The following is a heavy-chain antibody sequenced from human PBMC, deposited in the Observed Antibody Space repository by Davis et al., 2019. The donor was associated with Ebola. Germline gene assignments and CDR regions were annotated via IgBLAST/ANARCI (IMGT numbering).Heavy chain of an antibody. D-gene: IGHD1-1*01. J-gene: IGHJ4*02. Sequence: ESLKISCAASGFTFSSYWMSWIRQPPGKGLEWIGEINHSGSTNYNPSLKSRVTISVDTSKNQFSLKLNSATAADTAVYYCARGGRYTNNWTVWLWGQGSLVTVSS. V-gene: IGHV4-34*01. CDR2: INHSGST. CDR3: ARGGRYTNNWTVWL. CDR1: GFTFSSYW.